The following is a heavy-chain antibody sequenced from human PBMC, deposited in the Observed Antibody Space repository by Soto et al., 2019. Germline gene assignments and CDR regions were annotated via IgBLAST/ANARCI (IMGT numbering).Heavy chain of an antibody. J-gene: IGHJ4*02. V-gene: IGHV1-18*01. CDR1: GYTFNHYG. CDR3: ARGTLSSFPETEGTYYGLNY. Sequence: QVQLVQSAAEVRKPGASVRVSCVASGYTFNHYGISWMRQAPGQGLEWLGWMSAHNGNTNYALKLQDRVTMTTDTSTNTAYMELWSLNSDDTAIYYCARGTLSSFPETEGTYYGLNYWGQGTLVTVSS. D-gene: IGHD3-3*01. CDR2: MSAHNGNT.